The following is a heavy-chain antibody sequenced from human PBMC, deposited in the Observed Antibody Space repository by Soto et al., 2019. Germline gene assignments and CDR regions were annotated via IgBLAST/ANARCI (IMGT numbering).Heavy chain of an antibody. Sequence: PSETLSLTCAVSGGSISSGGYSWSWIRQPPGKGLEWIGYIYHSGSTYYNPSLKSRVTISVDRSKNQFSLKLSSVTAADTAVYYCARARSGYSYGYNYFDYWGQGTLVTSPQ. CDR2: IYHSGST. D-gene: IGHD5-18*01. J-gene: IGHJ4*02. CDR1: GGSISSGGYS. CDR3: ARARSGYSYGYNYFDY. V-gene: IGHV4-30-2*01.